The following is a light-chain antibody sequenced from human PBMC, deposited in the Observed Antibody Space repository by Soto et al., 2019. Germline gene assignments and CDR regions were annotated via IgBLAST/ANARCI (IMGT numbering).Light chain of an antibody. Sequence: DIQMTQSPSILSASVGDRVAITCRASESISNWLAWYQQKPGKAPKVLIYDASRLKRAVPERLRGSGSGTEFTLTISRLQADDIATYYCKQYESYPYTFGQGTNLEI. CDR1: ESISNW. J-gene: IGKJ2*01. CDR3: KQYESYPYT. V-gene: IGKV1-5*01. CDR2: DAS.